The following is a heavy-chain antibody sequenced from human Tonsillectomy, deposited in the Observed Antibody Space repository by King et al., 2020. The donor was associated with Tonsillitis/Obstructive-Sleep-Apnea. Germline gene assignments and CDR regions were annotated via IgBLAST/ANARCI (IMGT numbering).Heavy chain of an antibody. CDR3: ARDNGGGSAFDI. V-gene: IGHV4-34*01. D-gene: IGHD3-16*01. CDR1: GGSFSGYY. CDR2: ISHTGST. Sequence: VQLQQWGAGLLKPSETLSLTCGVYGGSFSGYYWSWIRQPPGKGLEWIGEISHTGSTNYNPSLKSRVSISVDTSKNQLSLKVSSVPAADTALYYCARDNGGGSAFDIWGQGTMVTVSS. J-gene: IGHJ3*02.